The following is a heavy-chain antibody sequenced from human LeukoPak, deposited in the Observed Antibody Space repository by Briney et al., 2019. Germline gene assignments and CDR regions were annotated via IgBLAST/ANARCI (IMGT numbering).Heavy chain of an antibody. V-gene: IGHV3-7*01. CDR3: ARDDGMRTVDY. Sequence: PGGSLRLSCSASGFTFSSYWMSWVRQAPGKGLEWVANMKQDGSEKYYVDSVKGRFTISRDNAEKSLYLQMNSLRVEDTAVYYCARDDGMRTVDYWGQGTLVTASS. D-gene: IGHD1-14*01. J-gene: IGHJ4*02. CDR2: MKQDGSEK. CDR1: GFTFSSYW.